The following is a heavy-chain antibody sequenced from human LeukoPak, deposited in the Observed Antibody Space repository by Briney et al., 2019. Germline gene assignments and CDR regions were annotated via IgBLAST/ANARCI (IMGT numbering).Heavy chain of an antibody. D-gene: IGHD3-22*01. Sequence: GGSLRLSCTASGFTFGDDAMSWVRQAPGKGLEWVSVIYSGGSTYYADSVKGRFTISRDNSKNTLYLQMNSLRAEDTAVYYCARDRPCYYDSSNDYYYGMDVWGQGTTVTVSS. CDR1: GFTFGDDA. CDR2: IYSGGST. CDR3: ARDRPCYYDSSNDYYYGMDV. V-gene: IGHV3-66*01. J-gene: IGHJ6*02.